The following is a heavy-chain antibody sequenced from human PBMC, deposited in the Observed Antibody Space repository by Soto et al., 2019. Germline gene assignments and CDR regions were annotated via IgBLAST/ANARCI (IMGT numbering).Heavy chain of an antibody. V-gene: IGHV3-23*01. CDR3: AKVPWEIVLMVYEH. D-gene: IGHD2-8*01. J-gene: IGHJ4*02. CDR1: GFTFSSYA. Sequence: EVQLLESGGGLVQPGGSLRLSCAASGFTFSSYAMSWVRQAPGKGLEWVSAISGSGGSTYYADSVNGRFTISRDNSKNTLYLKMNSLRAEDTAVYYCAKVPWEIVLMVYEHWGQGTLVTVSS. CDR2: ISGSGGST.